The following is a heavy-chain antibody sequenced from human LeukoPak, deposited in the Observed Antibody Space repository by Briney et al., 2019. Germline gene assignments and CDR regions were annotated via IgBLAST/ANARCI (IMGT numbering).Heavy chain of an antibody. CDR3: AIDGTSGIGWGRGAFDI. CDR1: GFXFSSYW. Sequence: PGGSLRLSCAASGFXFSSYWISWVRQAPGKGLEWVAHIKQDGSEKHYVDSVKGRFTISRDNAKNSLYLQMNSLRAEDTAVYYCAIDGTSGIGWGRGAFDIWGQGTMVTVSS. J-gene: IGHJ3*02. V-gene: IGHV3-7*05. D-gene: IGHD6-19*01. CDR2: IKQDGSEK.